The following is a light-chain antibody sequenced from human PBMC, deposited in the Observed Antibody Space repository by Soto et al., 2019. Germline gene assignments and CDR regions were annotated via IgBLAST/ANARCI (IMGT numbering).Light chain of an antibody. CDR1: QSIGSW. J-gene: IGKJ4*01. CDR3: QQYKSYSELS. Sequence: DIQMTQSPSTLSASVGDRVTITCRASQSIGSWLAWYQQKPGKAPKLLIYKASSLQSGVPSRFSGSASGTEFTLTISSLQPDDFATYYCQQYKSYSELSFGGGTKVEIK. V-gene: IGKV1-5*03. CDR2: KAS.